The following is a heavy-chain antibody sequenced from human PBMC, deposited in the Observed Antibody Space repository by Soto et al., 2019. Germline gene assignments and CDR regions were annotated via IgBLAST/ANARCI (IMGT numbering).Heavy chain of an antibody. CDR1: GASIGSGGYY. CDR3: ARRGYGPGFPYYYGMDV. D-gene: IGHD3-10*01. V-gene: IGHV4-61*08. J-gene: IGHJ6*02. Sequence: SETLSLTCTVSGASIGSGGYYWGWIRQHPGKGLEWIGYIYCSGSTNYNPSLKSRVTMSVDTPKNQFSLKLSSVTAADTAVYYCARRGYGPGFPYYYGMDVWGQGTTVTV. CDR2: IYCSGST.